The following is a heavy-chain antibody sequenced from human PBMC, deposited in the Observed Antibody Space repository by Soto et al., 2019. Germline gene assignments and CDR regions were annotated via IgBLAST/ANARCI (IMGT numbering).Heavy chain of an antibody. J-gene: IGHJ5*02. D-gene: IGHD4-4*01. CDR3: ARSTPSWFDP. V-gene: IGHV4-34*01. CDR2: INHSGST. CDR1: GGSFSGYY. Sequence: SETVSLTCAVYGGSFSGYYWSWIRQPPGKGLEWIGEINHSGSTNYNPSLKSRVTISVDTSKNQFSLKLSSVTAADTAVYYCARSTPSWFDPWGQGTLVTVSS.